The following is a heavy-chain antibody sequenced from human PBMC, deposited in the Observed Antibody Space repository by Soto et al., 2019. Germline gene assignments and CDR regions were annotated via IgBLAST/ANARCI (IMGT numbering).Heavy chain of an antibody. CDR1: GGAIGTYY. CDR3: ARDQLSSGLYVWFDP. D-gene: IGHD6-25*01. CDR2: IYYDGST. V-gene: IGHV4-59*01. J-gene: IGHJ5*02. Sequence: VTRSVTWTGWGGAIGTYYGRWIRERPGKGLEWIGYIYYDGSTSYNPSLRSRVTISVDTSKNQFSLILSSVTSADTAVYYCARDQLSSGLYVWFDPWGQGTLVTVS.